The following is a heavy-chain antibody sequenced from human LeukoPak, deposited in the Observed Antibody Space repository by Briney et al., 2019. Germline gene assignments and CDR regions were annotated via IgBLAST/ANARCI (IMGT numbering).Heavy chain of an antibody. Sequence: GGSLRLSCAASGFTFGSYGMSWVREAPGKGLEWVSFITPNADRTSYADSVEGRFTISRDNPRNTLYMQMNSLRDEDTALYYCAIMHGYYDGSGYWVQWGQGTLVTVSS. CDR2: ITPNADRT. V-gene: IGHV3-23*01. CDR1: GFTFGSYG. CDR3: AIMHGYYDGSGYWVQ. J-gene: IGHJ1*01. D-gene: IGHD3-22*01.